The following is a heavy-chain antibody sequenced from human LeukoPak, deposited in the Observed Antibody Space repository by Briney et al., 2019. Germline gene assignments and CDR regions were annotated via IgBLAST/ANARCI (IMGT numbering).Heavy chain of an antibody. CDR3: AFLDRTGARD. Sequence: ASVKVSCKSSGYSFSDYYMHWVRQAPGQGLEWMEWINPDTGDTNFAQRFQGRVTMTRDTSINTAYMDLSSLTSDDTAVYYCAFLDRTGARDWGQGTLVTVSS. J-gene: IGHJ4*02. D-gene: IGHD2-2*03. CDR2: INPDTGDT. CDR1: GYSFSDYY. V-gene: IGHV1-2*02.